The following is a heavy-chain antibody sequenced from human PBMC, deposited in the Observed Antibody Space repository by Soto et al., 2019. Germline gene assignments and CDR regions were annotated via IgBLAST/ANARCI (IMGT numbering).Heavy chain of an antibody. J-gene: IGHJ6*02. D-gene: IGHD1-1*01. Sequence: ASVKVSCKASGYTFTSYGISWVRQAPGQGLEWMGWISAYNGNTNYAQKLQGRVTMTTDTSTSTAYMELRSLRSDDTAVYYCARGARYNWNDGGGYYYYGMDVWGQGTTVTVSS. CDR2: ISAYNGNT. V-gene: IGHV1-18*04. CDR1: GYTFTSYG. CDR3: ARGARYNWNDGGGYYYYGMDV.